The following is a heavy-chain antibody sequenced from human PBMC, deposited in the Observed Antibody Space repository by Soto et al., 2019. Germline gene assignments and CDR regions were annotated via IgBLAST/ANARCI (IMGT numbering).Heavy chain of an antibody. V-gene: IGHV1-18*01. J-gene: IGHJ6*02. Sequence: QVQLVQSGDEVRKPGSSVKVSCKASGYIFVNYGIAWVRQAPGQGLEWMGWIIPYSGNTHYASKVQGRLTMTTDTSTSTAYRGLGSLTSDETAVYYCAMVDNYVTPTPQDVWGQGTTVTVSS. CDR3: AMVDNYVTPTPQDV. D-gene: IGHD3-16*01. CDR1: GYIFVNYG. CDR2: IIPYSGNT.